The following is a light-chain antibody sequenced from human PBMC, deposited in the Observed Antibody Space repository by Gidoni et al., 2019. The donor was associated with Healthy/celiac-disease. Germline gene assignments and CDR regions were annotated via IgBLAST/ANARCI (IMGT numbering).Light chain of an antibody. CDR1: QSVSRN. CDR2: GAS. CDR3: QQYNSWLYT. J-gene: IGKJ2*01. V-gene: IGKV3-15*01. Sequence: IVSAQSPATPSVSPWERATLTCRASQSVSRNLAWYQQKPGQAPRLLIYGASTTATGIPARFSGSGSGTEFTLTISSLQSEDFAVYYCQQYNSWLYTFGQXTKLEIK.